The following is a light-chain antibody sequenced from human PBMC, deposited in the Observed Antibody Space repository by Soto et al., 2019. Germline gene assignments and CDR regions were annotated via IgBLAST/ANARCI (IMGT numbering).Light chain of an antibody. CDR3: LSGHSRP. J-gene: IGKJ4*01. V-gene: IGKV1-12*02. CDR2: DAS. CDR1: QGLSSY. Sequence: DIQMTQSPSSVSASVGDRVTITCRASQGLSSYLAWYQQKPGKAPKLLIYDASNLQSGVPSRFSGSGSGTDFTLTISSLQPEDFATYFCLSGHSRPFGGGTKVEIK.